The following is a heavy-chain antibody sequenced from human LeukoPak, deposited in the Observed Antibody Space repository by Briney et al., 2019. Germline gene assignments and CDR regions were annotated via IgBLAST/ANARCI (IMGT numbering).Heavy chain of an antibody. CDR3: VKDRCGTTCYSDFDS. J-gene: IGHJ4*02. CDR2: ISGSGGST. CDR1: GFAFSSYA. Sequence: GGSLRLSCAASGFAFSSYAMSWVRQAPGKGLEWVSAISGSGGSTYYADSVEGRFTISRDNSKNTLDLQMNSLRAEDTAEYYCVKDRCGTTCYSDFDSWGQGTLVTVSS. V-gene: IGHV3-23*01. D-gene: IGHD2-15*01.